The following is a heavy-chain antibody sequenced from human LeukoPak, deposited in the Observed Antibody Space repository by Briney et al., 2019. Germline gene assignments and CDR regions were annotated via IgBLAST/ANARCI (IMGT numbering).Heavy chain of an antibody. CDR1: GFTFDDYT. CDR2: ISWDGGST. V-gene: IGHV3-43*01. D-gene: IGHD6-6*01. CDR3: AKGPHQRFSSSSYYYYMDV. Sequence: GGSLRLSCAASGFTFDDYTMHWVRQAPGKGLEWVSLISWDGGSTYYADSVKGRFTISRDNSKNSLDLQMNSLRTEDTALYYCAKGPHQRFSSSSYYYYMDVWGKGTTVTVSS. J-gene: IGHJ6*03.